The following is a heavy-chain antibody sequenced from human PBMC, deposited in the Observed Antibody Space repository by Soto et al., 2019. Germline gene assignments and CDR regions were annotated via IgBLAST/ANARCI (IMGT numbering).Heavy chain of an antibody. J-gene: IGHJ6*02. CDR3: AKDLSNYDILTGYSPSYGMDV. Sequence: PGGSLRLSCAVSGFIFNDYAMSWVRQAPGKGLEWVSAISGSGGSTYYADSVKGRFTISRDNSKNTLYLQMNSLRAEDTAVYYCAKDLSNYDILTGYSPSYGMDVWGQGTTVTVSS. CDR1: GFIFNDYA. CDR2: ISGSGGST. D-gene: IGHD3-9*01. V-gene: IGHV3-23*01.